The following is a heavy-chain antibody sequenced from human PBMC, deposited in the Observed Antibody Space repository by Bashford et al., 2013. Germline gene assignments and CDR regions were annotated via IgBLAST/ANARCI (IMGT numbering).Heavy chain of an antibody. Sequence: GGSLRLSCAASGATFSSYNMYWVRQAPGKGLVWVSRINSDGTSTNYADSVKGRFTISRDNAKNTLYLQMNSLRAEDTAVYYCTRAGVTTGNVMNYWGQGTLVTVSS. CDR1: GATFSSYN. V-gene: IGHV3-74*01. CDR3: TRAGVTTGNVMNY. J-gene: IGHJ4*02. D-gene: IGHD3-9*01. CDR2: INSDGTST.